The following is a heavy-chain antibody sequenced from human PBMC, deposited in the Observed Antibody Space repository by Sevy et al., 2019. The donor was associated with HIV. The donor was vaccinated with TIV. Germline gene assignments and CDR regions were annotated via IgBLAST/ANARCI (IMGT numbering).Heavy chain of an antibody. J-gene: IGHJ6*02. CDR3: AKDVCSSTSCYVYYYYYGMDV. CDR2: IRYDGSNK. CDR1: GFTFSSYG. D-gene: IGHD2-2*01. V-gene: IGHV3-30*02. Sequence: GGSLRLSCAASGFTFSSYGMHWVRQAPGKGLEWVAFIRYDGSNKYYADSVKGRFTISRDNSKNTLYLQMNSLRAEDTAVSYCAKDVCSSTSCYVYYYYYGMDVWGQRTTVTVS.